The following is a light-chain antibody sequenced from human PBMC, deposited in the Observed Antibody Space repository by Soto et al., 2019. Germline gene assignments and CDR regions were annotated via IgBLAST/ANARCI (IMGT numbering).Light chain of an antibody. CDR3: QHYYGTSPIT. J-gene: IGKJ5*01. CDR1: QSVSSN. CDR2: GAS. Sequence: EIVMTQSPATLSVSPGERATLSCRASQSVSSNLAWYQQKPGQAPRLLLYGASTRANGIPVRFSGSGSGTDFTLTISSLEPEDFAVYYCQHYYGTSPITFGQGTRLEIK. V-gene: IGKV3-15*01.